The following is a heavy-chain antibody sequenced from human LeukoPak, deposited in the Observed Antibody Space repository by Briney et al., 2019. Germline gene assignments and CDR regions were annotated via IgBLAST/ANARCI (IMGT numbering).Heavy chain of an antibody. CDR3: ARDLMAGGTTLYYFDY. J-gene: IGHJ4*02. D-gene: IGHD5-24*01. CDR1: GYTFTTYY. V-gene: IGHV1-46*01. Sequence: ASVKVSCKASGYTFTTYYMHWVRQAPGPALEWMGIIDPSGGSTSYAQKFQGRVTMTRDTSTGTVYMQLSSLRSEDTAVYYCARDLMAGGTTLYYFDYWGQGTLVTVYS. CDR2: IDPSGGST.